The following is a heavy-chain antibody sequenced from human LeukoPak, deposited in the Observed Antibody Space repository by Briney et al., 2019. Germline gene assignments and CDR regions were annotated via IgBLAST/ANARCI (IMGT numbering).Heavy chain of an antibody. CDR3: ARESGSYYPY. V-gene: IGHV4-30-2*01. CDR2: IYHSGST. J-gene: IGHJ4*02. Sequence: SETLSLTCAVSGGSISSGSYSWSWIRQPPGKGLEWIGYIYHSGSTYYNPSLKSRVTISVDRSKNQFSLKLSSVTAADAAVYYCARESGSYYPYWGQGTLVTVSS. CDR1: GGSISSGSYS. D-gene: IGHD1-26*01.